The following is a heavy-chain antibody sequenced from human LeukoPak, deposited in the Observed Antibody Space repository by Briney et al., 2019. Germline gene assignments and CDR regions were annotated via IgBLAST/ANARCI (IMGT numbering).Heavy chain of an antibody. J-gene: IGHJ4*02. CDR1: GFTFSSYA. D-gene: IGHD6-6*01. Sequence: GGSLRLSCAASGFTFSSYAMHWVRQAPGKGLEWVAFISYDGTNKYYADSVKGRFTISRDNSKNTLYLQMNSLRAEDTAVYYCARGGAARPDYWGQGTLVTVFS. V-gene: IGHV3-30*04. CDR2: ISYDGTNK. CDR3: ARGGAARPDY.